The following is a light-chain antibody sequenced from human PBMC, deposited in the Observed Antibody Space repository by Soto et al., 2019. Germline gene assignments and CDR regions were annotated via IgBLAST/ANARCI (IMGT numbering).Light chain of an antibody. CDR1: SSNIGAGYD. Sequence: QSVLTQPPSVSGAPGQRVTISCTGSSSNIGAGYDVHWYQQLPGTAPKLLIYGNSNRPSGVPDRFSGSKSGTSASLAITGFQAEDEADYYCQSYDSSLSADYVFGTGTKVTVL. CDR2: GNS. J-gene: IGLJ1*01. CDR3: QSYDSSLSADYV. V-gene: IGLV1-40*01.